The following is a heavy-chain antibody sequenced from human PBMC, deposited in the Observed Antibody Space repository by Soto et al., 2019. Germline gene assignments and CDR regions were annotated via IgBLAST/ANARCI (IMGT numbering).Heavy chain of an antibody. CDR3: ARAYLQTPFNRYFDL. D-gene: IGHD2-2*02. V-gene: IGHV4-61*01. CDR2: TYNSGST. Sequence: QVQLQESGPGLVKPSETLSLTCTVSGGSVSSGSYYWSWIRQPPGKGLEWIGYTYNSGSTNYNPSLKSRVTKSVDPSKNQFSLKLSSVTAADTAVYYCARAYLQTPFNRYFDLWGRGTRVTVSS. CDR1: GGSVSSGSYY. J-gene: IGHJ2*01.